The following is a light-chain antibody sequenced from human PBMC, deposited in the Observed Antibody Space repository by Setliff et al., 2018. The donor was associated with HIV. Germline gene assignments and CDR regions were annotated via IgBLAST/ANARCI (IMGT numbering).Light chain of an antibody. CDR3: SSFSTISTQI. CDR2: GVN. CDR1: SSDLGGHNF. V-gene: IGLV2-14*01. J-gene: IGLJ1*01. Sequence: QSVLTQPASVSGSPGQSITISCAGSSSDLGGHNFVSWYQQDPGKAPKLMIYGVNNRPSGVSNRFSGSKSGNTASLTISGLQAEDEADYYCSSFSTISTQIFGGGTKVTVL.